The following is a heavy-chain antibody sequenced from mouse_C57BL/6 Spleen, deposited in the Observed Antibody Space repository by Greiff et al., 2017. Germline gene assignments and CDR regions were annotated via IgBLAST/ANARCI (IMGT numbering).Heavy chain of an antibody. CDR3: ARGFGGYGSSYYAMDY. CDR1: GYTFTSYD. Sequence: QVQLQQSGPELVKPGASVQLSCKASGYTFTSYDINWVKQRPGQGLEWIGWIYPRDGSTKYNEKFKGKATLTVDTSSSTAYMELHSLTSEDSAVYFCARGFGGYGSSYYAMDYWGQGTSVTVSS. CDR2: IYPRDGST. V-gene: IGHV1-85*01. J-gene: IGHJ4*01. D-gene: IGHD1-1*01.